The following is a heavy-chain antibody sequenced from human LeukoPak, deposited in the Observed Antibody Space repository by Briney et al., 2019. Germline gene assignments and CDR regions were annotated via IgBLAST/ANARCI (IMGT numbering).Heavy chain of an antibody. V-gene: IGHV3-7*01. D-gene: IGHD1-26*01. Sequence: PGGSLRLSCEASGFTFRNYWMAWVRQSPGKGLEWVANINPDGSDTYYVDSVKGRFTITRDNAKTSVFLQMDSLRAEETAVYHCVRWEMEADMADWGQGTLVTVSS. CDR3: VRWEMEADMAD. CDR2: INPDGSDT. J-gene: IGHJ4*02. CDR1: GFTFRNYW.